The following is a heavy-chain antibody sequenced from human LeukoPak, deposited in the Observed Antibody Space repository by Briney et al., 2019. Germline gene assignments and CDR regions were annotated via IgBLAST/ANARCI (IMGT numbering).Heavy chain of an antibody. V-gene: IGHV3-30*18. J-gene: IGHJ4*02. CDR1: GFTFSSYG. Sequence: GRSLRLSCAASGFTFSSYGMHWVRQAPGKGLEWVAVMSYDGSNKYYADSVKGRFTISRDNSKNTLYLQMNSLRAEDTAVYYCAKAPWIQLWFSLAYWGQGTLVTVSS. CDR3: AKAPWIQLWFSLAY. CDR2: MSYDGSNK. D-gene: IGHD5-18*01.